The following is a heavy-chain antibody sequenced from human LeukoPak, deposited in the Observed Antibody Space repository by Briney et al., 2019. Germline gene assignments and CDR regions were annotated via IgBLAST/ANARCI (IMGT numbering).Heavy chain of an antibody. CDR2: IYNGGST. D-gene: IGHD1-26*01. J-gene: IGHJ5*02. CDR1: GDSISSTNYY. CDR3: ARGVGSTSSNWFDP. V-gene: IGHV4-61*02. Sequence: SETLFLTCTVSGDSISSTNYYWSWIRQPAGKGPEWIGRIYNGGSTNYNPNLKSRVTISVDTSKNQFSLKLNSVTATDTAVYFCARGVGSTSSNWFDPWGQGTLVTVSS.